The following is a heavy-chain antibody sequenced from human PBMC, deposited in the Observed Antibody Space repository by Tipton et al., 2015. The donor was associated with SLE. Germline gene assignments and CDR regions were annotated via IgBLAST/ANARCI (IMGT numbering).Heavy chain of an antibody. Sequence: QLMQSGAEVKKPGASVKVSCRASGYTFSSYDINWVRQTTGQGLEWMGWMNPNSGNTGYEQRFQGGVTMTRNTSITTAYMELSSLRSEDTAVYYCARHRKGRAGWGMDVWGQGTTVTVSS. CDR3: ARHRKGRAGWGMDV. CDR2: MNPNSGNT. D-gene: IGHD2-15*01. V-gene: IGHV1-8*01. J-gene: IGHJ6*02. CDR1: GYTFSSYD.